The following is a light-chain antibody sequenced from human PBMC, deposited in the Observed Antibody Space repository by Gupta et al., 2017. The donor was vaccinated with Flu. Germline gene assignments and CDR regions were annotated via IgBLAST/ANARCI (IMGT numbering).Light chain of an antibody. V-gene: IGLV8-61*01. Sequence: QTVVTQEASFSVSPGGIVPLTCCLSSGPVSTSYYPSRYQQTPGQAPRTLIYNTNTRSSGVPGRFSGSILGNKAALTITGAQADDESDYYCVLYMGSGISMFGGGTKLTVL. CDR1: SGPVSTSYY. J-gene: IGLJ3*02. CDR2: NTN. CDR3: VLYMGSGISM.